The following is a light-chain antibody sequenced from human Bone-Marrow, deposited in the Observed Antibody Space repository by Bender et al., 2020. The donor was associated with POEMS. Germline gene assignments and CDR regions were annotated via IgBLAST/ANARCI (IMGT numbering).Light chain of an antibody. CDR2: EGS. CDR1: TSDNS. V-gene: IGLV2-23*01. Sequence: QSALTQPASVSGSPGQSITISCTGATSDNSVSWYQLHPGKAPTLMIYEGSQRPSGVSNRFSGSKSGNTASLTISGLQAEDEADYYCWSYAGSDTVVFGGGTKLTVL. CDR3: WSYAGSDTVV. J-gene: IGLJ2*01.